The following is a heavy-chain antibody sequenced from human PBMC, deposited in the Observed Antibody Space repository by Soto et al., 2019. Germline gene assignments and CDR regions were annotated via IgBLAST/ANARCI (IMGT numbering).Heavy chain of an antibody. V-gene: IGHV1-8*01. Sequence: QVQLVQSGAEVKKPGASVKVSCKASGYTFTSYDINWVRQATGQGLEWMGWMNPNSGNTGYAQQFQGRVTMTRNTSRSTRYMELSSRRSEDTAVYYCARGTGLRYFDWKHYYDYWSQGTLVTVSS. CDR2: MNPNSGNT. J-gene: IGHJ4*02. D-gene: IGHD3-9*01. CDR1: GYTFTSYD. CDR3: ARGTGLRYFDWKHYYDY.